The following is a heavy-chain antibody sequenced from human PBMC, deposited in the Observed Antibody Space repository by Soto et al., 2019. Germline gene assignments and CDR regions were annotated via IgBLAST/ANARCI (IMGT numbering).Heavy chain of an antibody. Sequence: ASVKVSCKASGGTFSSYTISWVRQAPGQGLEWMGRIIPILGIANYAQKFQGRVTITADKSTSTAYMELSSLRSEDTAVYYCARAMTTVVTRGRRTEHWGQGTLVTVSS. V-gene: IGHV1-69*02. J-gene: IGHJ4*02. D-gene: IGHD4-17*01. CDR1: GGTFSSYT. CDR2: IIPILGIA. CDR3: ARAMTTVVTRGRRTEH.